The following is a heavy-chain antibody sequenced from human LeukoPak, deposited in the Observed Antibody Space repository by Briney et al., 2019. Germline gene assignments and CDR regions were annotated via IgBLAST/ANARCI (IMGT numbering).Heavy chain of an antibody. CDR2: INHSGST. J-gene: IGHJ4*02. CDR1: GGSFSGYY. V-gene: IGHV4-34*01. D-gene: IGHD3-10*01. CDR3: ARQRDMVRGGPYDH. Sequence: SETLSLTCAVYGGSFSGYYWSWIRQPPGKGLEWIGEINHSGSTNYNPSLKSRVTISVDTSKNQFSLKLSSVTAADTAVYYCARQRDMVRGGPYDHWGQGTLVTVSS.